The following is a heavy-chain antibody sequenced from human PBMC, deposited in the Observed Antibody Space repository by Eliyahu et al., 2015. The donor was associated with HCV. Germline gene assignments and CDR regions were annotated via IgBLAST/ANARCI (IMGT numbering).Heavy chain of an antibody. D-gene: IGHD1-7*01. CDR1: GLTFRXYT. CDR2: ISSSSSFI. J-gene: IGHJ3*01. CDR3: ARSLTGTTGAFDV. V-gene: IGHV3-48*01. Sequence: EVRLMESGGGLVQPGGSLXLSCAASGLTFRXYTMNWVRQAPGKGLEWISNISSSSSFIYYIDSVKGRFTISRDNAKNSLYLQMNSLRTEDTAIYYCARSLTGTTGAFDVWGQGTMVTVSS.